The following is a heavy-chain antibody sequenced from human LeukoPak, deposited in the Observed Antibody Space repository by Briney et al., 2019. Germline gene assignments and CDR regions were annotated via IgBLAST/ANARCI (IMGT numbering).Heavy chain of an antibody. CDR1: GYSFISYW. V-gene: IGHV5-51*01. CDR2: IYPGDSDT. Sequence: GESLKISCKGSGYSFISYWIGWVRQMPGKGLEWMGIIYPGDSDTRYSPSFQGQVTISADKSISTAYLQWSSLKASDTAMYYCARRGRLQSGWLWHGMDVWGQGTTVTVSS. CDR3: ARRGRLQSGWLWHGMDV. J-gene: IGHJ6*02. D-gene: IGHD5-24*01.